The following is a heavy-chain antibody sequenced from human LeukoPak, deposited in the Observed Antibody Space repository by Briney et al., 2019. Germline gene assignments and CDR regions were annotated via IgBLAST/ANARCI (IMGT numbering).Heavy chain of an antibody. J-gene: IGHJ4*02. CDR2: IYYSGST. Sequence: PSETLSLTCTVSGGSISSSSYYWGWIRQPPGKGLEWIGSIYYSGSTYYNPSLKSRVTISVDTSKTQFSLKLSSVTAADTAVYYCARGVRLQISYYFDYWGQGTLVTVSS. D-gene: IGHD5-24*01. CDR1: GGSISSSSYY. V-gene: IGHV4-39*07. CDR3: ARGVRLQISYYFDY.